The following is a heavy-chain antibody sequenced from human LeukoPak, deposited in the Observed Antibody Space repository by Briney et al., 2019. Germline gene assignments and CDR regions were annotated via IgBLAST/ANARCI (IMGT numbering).Heavy chain of an antibody. CDR1: GFTFSSYE. CDR2: INSSGSTI. CDR3: ARDHRLRYFDWSDFDY. Sequence: GGSLRLSCAASGFTFSSYEMNWVRQAPGKGLGWGSYINSSGSTIYYADSVKGRFTISRDNAKNSLYLQMNSLRAEDTAVYYCARDHRLRYFDWSDFDYWGQGTLVTVSS. V-gene: IGHV3-48*03. J-gene: IGHJ4*02. D-gene: IGHD3-9*01.